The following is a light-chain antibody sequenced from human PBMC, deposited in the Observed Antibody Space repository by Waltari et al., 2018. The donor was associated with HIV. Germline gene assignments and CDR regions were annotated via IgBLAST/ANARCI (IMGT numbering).Light chain of an antibody. J-gene: IGLJ1*01. V-gene: IGLV2-14*03. Sequence: QSALTQPASVSGSPGQSITISCIGSNNDVGDYNHVAWYQQHPDKAPKLLIYDVTNRPPGVSNRFSGSKSGNTASLAISGLQAEDEADYFCTAYKYSTRSYVFGTGTKVTVL. CDR2: DVT. CDR1: NNDVGDYNH. CDR3: TAYKYSTRSYV.